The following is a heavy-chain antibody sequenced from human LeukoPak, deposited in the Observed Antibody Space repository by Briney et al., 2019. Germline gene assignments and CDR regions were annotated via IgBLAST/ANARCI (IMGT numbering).Heavy chain of an antibody. CDR3: AKDQSEDFWSGYCAFDI. J-gene: IGHJ3*02. CDR2: ISGSGGST. D-gene: IGHD3-3*01. V-gene: IGHV3-23*01. CDR1: GFTFSSYA. Sequence: GGSLRLSCAASGFTFSSYAMSWVRQAPGKGLEWVSAISGSGGSTYYADSVKGRFTISRDNSKDTLYLQMNSLRAEDTAVYYCAKDQSEDFWSGYCAFDIWGQGTMVTVSS.